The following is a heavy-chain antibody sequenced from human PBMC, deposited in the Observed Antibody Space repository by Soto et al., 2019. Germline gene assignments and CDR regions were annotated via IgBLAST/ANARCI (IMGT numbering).Heavy chain of an antibody. Sequence: ASVKVSCKASGYAFANYGITWVRQAPGQGLEYMGWISGYNGNTNYEQKFQGRVTMTTDTSTSTVYMELRSLRSDDTAVYYCARFQGVPGASWFDPWGQGTLVTVSS. V-gene: IGHV1-18*04. J-gene: IGHJ5*02. CDR1: GYAFANYG. D-gene: IGHD2-2*01. CDR3: ARFQGVPGASWFDP. CDR2: ISGYNGNT.